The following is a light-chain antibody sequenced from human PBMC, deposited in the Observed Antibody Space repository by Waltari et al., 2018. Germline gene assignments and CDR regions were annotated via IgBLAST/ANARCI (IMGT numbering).Light chain of an antibody. J-gene: IGLJ2*01. CDR3: TSYTGNDNSKV. Sequence: QSALTQPPSASGSPGQSVTISRTRTRNDAGAYNSCTRYHRHPGKPPKVMIYEVSKRPSGVPDRFSGSKSGNTASLTVSGLQAEDEADYYCTSYTGNDNSKVFGGGTKLTVL. CDR1: RNDAGAYNS. V-gene: IGLV2-8*01. CDR2: EVS.